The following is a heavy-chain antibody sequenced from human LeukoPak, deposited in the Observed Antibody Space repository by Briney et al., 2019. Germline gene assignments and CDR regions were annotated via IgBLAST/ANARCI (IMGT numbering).Heavy chain of an antibody. CDR1: GFTFSSYW. J-gene: IGHJ6*04. CDR2: IKQDGREE. Sequence: GGSLRLSCAASGFTFSSYWMSWVRQAPGKALEGWANIKQDGREEYYVDSVKGRFTISRDNAKNSLYLQMNSLRAEDTAVYYCARDNIVVVPATMTIGYYYYGMDVWGKGTTVTVSS. CDR3: ARDNIVVVPATMTIGYYYYGMDV. V-gene: IGHV3-7*03. D-gene: IGHD2-2*01.